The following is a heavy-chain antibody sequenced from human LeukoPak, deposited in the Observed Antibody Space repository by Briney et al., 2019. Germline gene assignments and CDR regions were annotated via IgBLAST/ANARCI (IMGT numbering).Heavy chain of an antibody. D-gene: IGHD6-13*01. J-gene: IGHJ4*02. V-gene: IGHV3-30*04. CDR3: ARAEQQLVLRNDY. CDR2: ISYDGSNK. CDR1: GSTFSSYA. Sequence: GESLKISCAASGSTFSSYAMHWVRQAPGKGLEWVAVISYDGSNKYYADSVKGRFTISRDNSKNTLYLQMNSLRAEDTAVYYCARAEQQLVLRNDYWGQGTLVTVSS.